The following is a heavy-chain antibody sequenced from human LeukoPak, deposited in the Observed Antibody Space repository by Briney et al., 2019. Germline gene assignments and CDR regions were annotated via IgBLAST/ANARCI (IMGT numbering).Heavy chain of an antibody. Sequence: SETLSLTCAVYGGSFSGYYWSWIRQPPGKGLEWIGEINHSGSTNYNPSLKSRVTISVDTSKNQFSLKLSFVTAADTAVYYCASVNYYDSSGYVDYWGQGTLVTVSS. CDR3: ASVNYYDSSGYVDY. CDR1: GGSFSGYY. J-gene: IGHJ4*02. V-gene: IGHV4-34*01. CDR2: INHSGST. D-gene: IGHD3-22*01.